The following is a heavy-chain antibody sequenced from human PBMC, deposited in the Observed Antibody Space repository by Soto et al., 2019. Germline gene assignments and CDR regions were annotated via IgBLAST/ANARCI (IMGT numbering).Heavy chain of an antibody. D-gene: IGHD2-21*02. CDR2: VNPSGGHT. CDR3: ARGGHVVVVTAALDY. J-gene: IGHJ4*02. Sequence: QVQLMQSGAEVKKPGASVKVSCKASGDTFTDYYIHWVRQAPGQGLEWMGPVNPSGGHTTYAQHFLGRVTMTRDTSTSTLYMALTSLTSDDTAIYYCARGGHVVVVTAALDYWGQGTLVTVSS. CDR1: GDTFTDYY. V-gene: IGHV1-46*01.